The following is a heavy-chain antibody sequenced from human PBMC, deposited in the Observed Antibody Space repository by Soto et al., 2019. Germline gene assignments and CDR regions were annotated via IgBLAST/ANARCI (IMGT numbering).Heavy chain of an antibody. CDR2: ISGSGGST. CDR3: AKDVWDIVVVPAASYYYYMDV. CDR1: GFTFSSYA. Sequence: EVRLLESGGGLVQPGGSLRLSCAASGFTFSSYAMSWVRQAPGKGLEWVSAISGSGGSTYYADSVKGRFTISRDNSKNTLYLQMNSLRAEDTAVYYCAKDVWDIVVVPAASYYYYMDVWGKGTTVTVSS. J-gene: IGHJ6*03. D-gene: IGHD2-2*01. V-gene: IGHV3-23*01.